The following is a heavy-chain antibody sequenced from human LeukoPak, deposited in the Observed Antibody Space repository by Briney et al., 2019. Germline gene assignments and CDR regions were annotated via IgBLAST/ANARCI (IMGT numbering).Heavy chain of an antibody. CDR3: ATQAGYYDSGFSDI. J-gene: IGHJ4*02. Sequence: GGSLRLSCAASGFTFSLYELNWARQARGKGLEWVAYISSSSSAIYYEDSVKGRFTISRDNASTSLYLQMNSLRDEDTAVYYCATQAGYYDSGFSDIWGQGTLVTVSS. CDR2: ISSSSSAI. V-gene: IGHV3-48*03. D-gene: IGHD3-16*01. CDR1: GFTFSLYE.